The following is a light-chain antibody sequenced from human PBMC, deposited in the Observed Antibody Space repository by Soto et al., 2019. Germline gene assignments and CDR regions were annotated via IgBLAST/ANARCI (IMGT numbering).Light chain of an antibody. Sequence: QSVLTQPRSVSGSPGQSVTISCTGTSSDVGSYNRVSWYQQPPGKAPKLMIYDVSKRPSGVPDRFSGSKSGNTASLTISGLQAEDEADYYCCSYSGSYTVVFGGGTKLTVL. V-gene: IGLV2-11*01. CDR2: DVS. CDR3: CSYSGSYTVV. CDR1: SSDVGSYNR. J-gene: IGLJ2*01.